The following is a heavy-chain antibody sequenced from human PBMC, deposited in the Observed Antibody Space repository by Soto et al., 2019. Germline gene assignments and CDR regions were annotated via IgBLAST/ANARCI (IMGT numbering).Heavy chain of an antibody. CDR2: MNPNSGNT. CDR1: GYTFTSYD. J-gene: IGHJ6*03. V-gene: IGHV1-8*01. D-gene: IGHD4-17*01. CDR3: ARGKCGDYVFNYYYYMDV. Sequence: QVQLVQSGAEVKKPGASVKVSCKASGYTFTSYDINWVRQATGQGLEWMGWMNPNSGNTGYAQKFQGRVTMTRNTSISTAYMELSSLRSEDTAVYYCARGKCGDYVFNYYYYMDVWGKGTTVTVSS.